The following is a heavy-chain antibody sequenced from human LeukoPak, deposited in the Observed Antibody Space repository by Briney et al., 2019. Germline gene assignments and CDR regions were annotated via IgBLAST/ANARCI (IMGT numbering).Heavy chain of an antibody. Sequence: ASVKVSXKASGYTFTSYDINWVRQAPGQGLEWMGWMNPNSGNTGYAQKFQGRVTITRNTSISTAYMELSSLRSEDTAVYYCAFGYYYDSSGYYYWGQGTLVTVSS. V-gene: IGHV1-8*03. J-gene: IGHJ4*02. CDR3: AFGYYYDSSGYYY. CDR2: MNPNSGNT. D-gene: IGHD3-22*01. CDR1: GYTFTSYD.